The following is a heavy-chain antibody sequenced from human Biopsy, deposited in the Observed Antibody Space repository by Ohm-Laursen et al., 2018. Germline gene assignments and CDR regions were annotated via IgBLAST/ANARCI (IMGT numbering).Heavy chain of an antibody. V-gene: IGHV4-59*02. CDR2: IYYSGST. J-gene: IGHJ6*02. CDR3: ARATNSTGWPYYYFYGMDA. Sequence: SDTLSLTCSVSGDSVTKYYWSWIRQTPGKGLEWIGYIYYSGSTNYNPSLKSRVTISVDTSKNQFSLRLNSVTAADTAVYYCARATNSTGWPYYYFYGMDAWGQGTTVTVSS. CDR1: GDSVTKYY. D-gene: IGHD2/OR15-2a*01.